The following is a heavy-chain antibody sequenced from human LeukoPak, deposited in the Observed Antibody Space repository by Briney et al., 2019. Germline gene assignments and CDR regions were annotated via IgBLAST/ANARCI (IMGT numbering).Heavy chain of an antibody. V-gene: IGHV3-48*02. CDR1: GFTFSSYS. Sequence: GGSLRLSCAASGFTFSSYSMNWVRQAPGKGPEWVSSISSSSSTIYYADSVKGRFTISRDNAKNSLYLQMNSLRDEDTAVYYCARDQGFIVVVPAAITVRSVPYGMDVWGQGTTVTVSS. D-gene: IGHD2-2*02. J-gene: IGHJ6*02. CDR2: ISSSSSTI. CDR3: ARDQGFIVVVPAAITVRSVPYGMDV.